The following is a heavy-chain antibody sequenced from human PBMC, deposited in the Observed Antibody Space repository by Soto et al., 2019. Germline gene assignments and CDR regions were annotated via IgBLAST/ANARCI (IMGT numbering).Heavy chain of an antibody. D-gene: IGHD3-10*01. CDR1: GDTFSFYS. V-gene: IGHV1-69*02. J-gene: IGHJ4*02. CDR3: ASSYGSGYRAFDY. Sequence: QVQLVQSGAEVRKPGSSVKVSCKASGDTFSFYSINWVRQAPGLGLEWMGRINPILSMSNYAPRFQGRVTMTADKSTSTAYMELSGLRSEDTAIYYCASSYGSGYRAFDYWGQGALVTVAS. CDR2: INPILSMS.